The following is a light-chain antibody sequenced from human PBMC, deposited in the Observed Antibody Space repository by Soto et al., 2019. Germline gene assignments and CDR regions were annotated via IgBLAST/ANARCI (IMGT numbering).Light chain of an antibody. CDR3: QYNFRIPST. CDR2: AAS. V-gene: IGKV1-39*01. J-gene: IGKJ5*01. CDR1: HSISTY. Sequence: DIQMTQSPYSLSASVGDRVTITCRASHSISTYLNWYHQKPGKDPDLLIYAASSLQSGVPSRFSGSGSWTDVKLTITGLQPEFLATYYGQYNFRIPSTFGQGTRLEI.